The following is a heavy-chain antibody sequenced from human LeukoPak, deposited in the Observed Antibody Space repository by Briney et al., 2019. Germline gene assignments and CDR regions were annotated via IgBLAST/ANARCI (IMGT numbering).Heavy chain of an antibody. Sequence: PSETLSLTCTVSGGSISSYYWSWIRQPPGKGLEWIGYIYCSGSTNYNPSLKSRVTISVDTSKNQFSLKLSSVTAADTAVYYCAGSTDSSSWFLFDYWGQGTLVTVSS. CDR2: IYCSGST. J-gene: IGHJ4*02. D-gene: IGHD6-13*01. CDR3: AGSTDSSSWFLFDY. V-gene: IGHV4-59*01. CDR1: GGSISSYY.